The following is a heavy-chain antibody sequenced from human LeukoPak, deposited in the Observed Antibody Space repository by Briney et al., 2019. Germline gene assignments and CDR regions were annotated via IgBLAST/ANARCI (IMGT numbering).Heavy chain of an antibody. Sequence: GGSLRLSCAASGFTFSSYWMHWVRQAPGKGLVWVSCINRDGSTIRYADSVKGRFTISRDNAKSTLHLQINSLRPEDTAVYYCARDESQEMVTIRGFDYWGQGTLVTVSS. CDR2: INRDGSTI. CDR3: ARDESQEMVTIRGFDY. J-gene: IGHJ4*02. CDR1: GFTFSSYW. V-gene: IGHV3-74*01. D-gene: IGHD5-24*01.